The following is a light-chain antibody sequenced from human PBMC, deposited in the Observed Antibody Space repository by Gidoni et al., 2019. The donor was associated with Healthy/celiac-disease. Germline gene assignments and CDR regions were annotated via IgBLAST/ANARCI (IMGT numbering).Light chain of an antibody. CDR2: WAS. Sequence: DIVMPQSPASLAVSLGERAPINCKSSQSVLYSSNNKNYLAWYQQKPGRPPKLLIYWASTRESGVPDRFSGGGSGTDFTLTISSLQAEDVAVYYCQQYYSTPLTFGGGTKVEIK. CDR3: QQYYSTPLT. J-gene: IGKJ4*01. CDR1: QSVLYSSNNKNY. V-gene: IGKV4-1*01.